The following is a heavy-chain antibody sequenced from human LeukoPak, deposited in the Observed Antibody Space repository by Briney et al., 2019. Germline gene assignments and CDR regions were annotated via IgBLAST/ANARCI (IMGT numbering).Heavy chain of an antibody. D-gene: IGHD2-15*01. J-gene: IGHJ6*03. CDR3: ARGIVVVAATHYYYYMDV. CDR2: IIPIFGTA. V-gene: IGHV1-69*06. Sequence: GASVKVSCKASGGTFSSYAISWVRQAPGQGLEWMGGIIPIFGTANYAQKFQGRVTITADKSTSTAYMELSSLRSEDTAVYYCARGIVVVAATHYYYYMDVWGKGTTVTVSS. CDR1: GGTFSSYA.